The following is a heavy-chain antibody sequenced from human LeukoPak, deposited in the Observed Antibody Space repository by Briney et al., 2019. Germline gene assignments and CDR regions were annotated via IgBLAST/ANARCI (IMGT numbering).Heavy chain of an antibody. D-gene: IGHD3-22*01. CDR1: GGSFSGYY. CDR2: INHSGST. V-gene: IGHV4-34*01. CDR3: ARVRVTMIPDY. Sequence: SETLSLTCAVYGGSFSGYYWSWIRHPPGKGLGWIGEINHSGSTNYNPSLKSRITISVDTSKNQFSLKLSSVTAADTAVYYCARVRVTMIPDYWGQGTLVTVSS. J-gene: IGHJ4*02.